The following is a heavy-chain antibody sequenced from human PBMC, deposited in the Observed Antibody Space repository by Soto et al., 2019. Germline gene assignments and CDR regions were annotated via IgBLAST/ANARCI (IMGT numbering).Heavy chain of an antibody. CDR3: AKTSIARGNGMDV. CDR2: IYYSGST. V-gene: IGHV4-31*03. D-gene: IGHD6-6*01. CDR1: GGSISSGGYY. Sequence: PSETLSLTCTVSGGSISSGGYYWSWIRQHPGKGLEWIGYIYYSGSTYYNPSLKSRVTISVDTSKNQFSLKLSSVTAADTAVYYWAKTSIARGNGMDVWGQGTTVTVSS. J-gene: IGHJ6*02.